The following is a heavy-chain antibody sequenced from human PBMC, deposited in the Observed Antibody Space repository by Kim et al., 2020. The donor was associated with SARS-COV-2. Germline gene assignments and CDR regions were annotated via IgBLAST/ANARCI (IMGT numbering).Heavy chain of an antibody. D-gene: IGHD3-22*01. J-gene: IGHJ3*02. CDR3: AREGYYDSSGPGAFDI. V-gene: IGHV1-69*13. Sequence: SVKVSCKASGGTFSSYAISWVRQAPGQGLEWMGGIIPIFGTANYAQKFQGRVTITADESTSTAYMELSSLRSEDTAVYYCAREGYYDSSGPGAFDIWGQGTMVTVSS. CDR2: IIPIFGTA. CDR1: GGTFSSYA.